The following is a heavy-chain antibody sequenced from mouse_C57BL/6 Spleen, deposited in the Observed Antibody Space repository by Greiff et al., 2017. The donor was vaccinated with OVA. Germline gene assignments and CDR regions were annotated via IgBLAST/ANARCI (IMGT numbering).Heavy chain of an antibody. CDR1: GYAFSSYW. J-gene: IGHJ2*01. D-gene: IGHD1-2*01. Sequence: VQLQQSGAELVKPGASVKISCKASGYAFSSYWMNWVKRRPGKGLEWIGQIYPGDGDTNYNGKFKGKATLTADKSSSTAYMQLSSLTSEDSAVYFCAREATARDFDYWGQGTTLTVSS. CDR2: IYPGDGDT. V-gene: IGHV1-80*01. CDR3: AREATARDFDY.